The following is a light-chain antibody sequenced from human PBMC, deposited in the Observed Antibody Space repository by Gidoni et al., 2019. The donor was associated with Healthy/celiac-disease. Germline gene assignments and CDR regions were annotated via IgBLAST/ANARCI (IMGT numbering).Light chain of an antibody. Sequence: EIVLTQSPATLSLSPGERATLSCRTSQSVSSYLAWYQQKPGQAPRLLIYDASNRAPGIPARFSGSGSGTDFTLTISSLEPEDFAVYYWQQRSNWPLTFGGGTKVEIK. CDR1: QSVSSY. CDR3: QQRSNWPLT. J-gene: IGKJ4*01. V-gene: IGKV3-11*01. CDR2: DAS.